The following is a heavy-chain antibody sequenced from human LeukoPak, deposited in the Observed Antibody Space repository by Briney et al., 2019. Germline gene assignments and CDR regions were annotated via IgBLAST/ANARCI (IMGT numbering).Heavy chain of an antibody. CDR3: ARVPYGDYLYYYYYYMDV. V-gene: IGHV4-39*01. J-gene: IGHJ6*03. Sequence: KPSGTLSLTCTVSGGSISSSSYYWGWIRQPPGKGLEWIGSIYYSGSTYYNPSLKSRVTISVDTSKNQFSLKLSSVTAADTAVYYCARVPYGDYLYYYYYYMDVWGKGTTVTISS. D-gene: IGHD4-17*01. CDR1: GGSISSSSYY. CDR2: IYYSGST.